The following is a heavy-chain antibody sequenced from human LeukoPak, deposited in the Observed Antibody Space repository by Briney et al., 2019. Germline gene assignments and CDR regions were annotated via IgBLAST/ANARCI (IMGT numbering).Heavy chain of an antibody. CDR3: VREMVTSVVYSYGLDY. J-gene: IGHJ4*02. D-gene: IGHD5-18*01. CDR1: GFTFSSYG. V-gene: IGHV3-30*03. Sequence: GRSLRLSCAASGFTFSSYGMHWVRQAPGKGLEWVAVISYDGSNKYYADSVKGRFTISRDNSKNTLYLQMNSLRAEDTAVYYCVREMVTSVVYSYGLDYWGQGTLVTVSS. CDR2: ISYDGSNK.